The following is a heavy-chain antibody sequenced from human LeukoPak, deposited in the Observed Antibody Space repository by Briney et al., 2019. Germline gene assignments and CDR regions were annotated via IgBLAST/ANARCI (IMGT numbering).Heavy chain of an antibody. CDR3: AGDKETTGNGRPNWFDP. V-gene: IGHV4-38-2*01. J-gene: IGHJ5*02. CDR2: IFQRGYS. D-gene: IGHD1-1*01. CDR1: GYSISSGYY. Sequence: SETLSLTCAVSGYSISSGYYWGWIRQPPGNGLQWIGSIFQRGYSYYNPSLKSRVTISVDTSRNQFSLKLSSVTAADTAVYSCAGDKETTGNGRPNWFDPWGQGTLVTVSS.